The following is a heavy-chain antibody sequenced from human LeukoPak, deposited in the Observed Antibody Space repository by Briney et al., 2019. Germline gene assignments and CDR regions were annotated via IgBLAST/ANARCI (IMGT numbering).Heavy chain of an antibody. Sequence: SETLSLTCTVSGYSISSGSYWGWIRQPPGDGLEWIGNIYHTGSTYYNPSLKSRVTISVDTSKNQFSLNLNSVTAADTAVYYCTRRFCGSTSCYFDYWGQETLVTVSS. CDR1: GYSISSGSY. CDR3: TRRFCGSTSCYFDY. CDR2: IYHTGST. J-gene: IGHJ4*02. V-gene: IGHV4-38-2*02. D-gene: IGHD2-2*01.